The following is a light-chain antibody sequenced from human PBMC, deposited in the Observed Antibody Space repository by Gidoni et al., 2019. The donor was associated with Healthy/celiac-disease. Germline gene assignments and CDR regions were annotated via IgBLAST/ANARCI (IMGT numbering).Light chain of an antibody. CDR1: SSDVGGYNY. CDR2: EVS. V-gene: IGLV2-14*01. Sequence: QSALTQPASVSGSPGQSITISCTGTSSDVGGYNYVSWYQQHQGKATKLMIYEVSNRPSGVSNRFSGSKSGNTASLTISGLQAEDEADYYCSSYTSSSTLDVVFGGGTKLTVL. CDR3: SSYTSSSTLDVV. J-gene: IGLJ2*01.